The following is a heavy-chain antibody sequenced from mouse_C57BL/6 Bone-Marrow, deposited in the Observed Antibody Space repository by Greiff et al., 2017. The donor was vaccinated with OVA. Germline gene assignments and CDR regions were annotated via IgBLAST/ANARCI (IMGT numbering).Heavy chain of an antibody. CDR3: TRVGIYYFSMDY. CDR1: GYTFTSYW. Sequence: EVQLQQSGTVLARPGASVKMSCKTSGYTFTSYWMHWVKQRPGQGLEWIGAIYPGHSDTSYNQKFKGKAKLTAVTSASTAYMELSSLANEDSAVYYGTRVGIYYFSMDYWGQGTSVTVSS. CDR2: IYPGHSDT. J-gene: IGHJ4*01. D-gene: IGHD4-1*01. V-gene: IGHV1-5*01.